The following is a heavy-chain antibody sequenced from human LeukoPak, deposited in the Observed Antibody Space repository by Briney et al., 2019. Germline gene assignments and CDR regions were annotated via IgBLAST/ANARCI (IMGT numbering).Heavy chain of an antibody. CDR1: GGFISSYY. CDR2: LYYSGSN. J-gene: IGHJ4*02. V-gene: IGHV4-59*12. CDR3: ARNRDGYNSFDY. D-gene: IGHD5-24*01. Sequence: PSETLSLTCTVSGGFISSYYWSWLRQPPGKGLEWIGYLYYSGSNNYNPSLKSRVTISADTSKNQFSLRLRSVTAADTAVYYCARNRDGYNSFDYWGQGTLVTVSS.